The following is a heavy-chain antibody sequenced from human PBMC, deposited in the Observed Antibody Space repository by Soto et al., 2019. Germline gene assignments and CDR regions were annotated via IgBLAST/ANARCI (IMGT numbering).Heavy chain of an antibody. V-gene: IGHV4-59*01. CDR3: AVGYYDTSGPDYCLDV. CDR1: GXALSSYY. Sequence: XTLSLPCTVSGXALSSYYWSWIRQPPGKGLEWIGYIYDSGSTKYNPYLKSRVTISADTSKNQFSLKLSSFTAAETAVYYRAVGYYDTSGPDYCLDVWGQGTTVTVSS. CDR2: IYDSGST. D-gene: IGHD3-22*01. J-gene: IGHJ6*02.